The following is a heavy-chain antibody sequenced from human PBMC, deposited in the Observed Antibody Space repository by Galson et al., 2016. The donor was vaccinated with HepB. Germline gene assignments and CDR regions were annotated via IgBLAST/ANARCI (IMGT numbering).Heavy chain of an antibody. CDR3: ASADGYSFFSRFDP. J-gene: IGHJ5*02. Sequence: SVKVSCKASGYNFISYGISWVRQAPGQGLEWMGWISAYDGNINYAQNFQGRVTMTTDTSTSTAYMELRSLRSDDTAVYYCASADGYSFFSRFDPWGQGTLVTVSS. V-gene: IGHV1-18*01. CDR1: GYNFISYG. D-gene: IGHD5-24*01. CDR2: ISAYDGNI.